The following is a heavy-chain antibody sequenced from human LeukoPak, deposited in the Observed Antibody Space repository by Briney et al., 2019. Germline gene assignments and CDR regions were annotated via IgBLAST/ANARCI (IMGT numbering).Heavy chain of an antibody. J-gene: IGHJ2*01. V-gene: IGHV3-7*05. CDR3: ARRLWFKDYYFDV. CDR2: IKQDGSEK. D-gene: IGHD2-21*01. Sequence: RGSLRLSCAASGFTFSTYWMTWVRQAPGKGLEWVANIKQDGSEKYYVDSVKGRFTISRDNAKNSLYLQMNSLRAEDTAVYYCARRLWFKDYYFDVWGRGTLVTVSS. CDR1: GFTFSTYW.